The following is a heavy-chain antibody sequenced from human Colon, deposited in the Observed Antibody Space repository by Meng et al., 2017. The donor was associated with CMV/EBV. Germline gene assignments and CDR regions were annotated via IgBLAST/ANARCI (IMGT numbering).Heavy chain of an antibody. CDR2: MKPGSSDT. CDR3: ARGISDF. V-gene: IGHV1-8*01. Sequence: GKFSCNASGYTFTSHAINWVRQATGQGLEWMRWMKPGSSDTGYAPNFQGKITITRNTSINTAYMELSSLSNEDTAIYYCARGISDFWGQGTLVTVSS. CDR1: GYTFTSHA. D-gene: IGHD3/OR15-3a*01. J-gene: IGHJ4*02.